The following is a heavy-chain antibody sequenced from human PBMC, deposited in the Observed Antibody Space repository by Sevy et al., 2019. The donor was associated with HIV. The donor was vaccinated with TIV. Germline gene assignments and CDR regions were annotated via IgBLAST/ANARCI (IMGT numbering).Heavy chain of an antibody. V-gene: IGHV3-7*01. CDR3: ARDVAAGDF. Sequence: GGSVRLSCAASGFTFTRYWMSWVRQAPGKGLEWVANINEDGSEKYYVDSVKGRFTISRDNARKSLHLQMNSLRAEDTAIYYCARDVAAGDFWGQGTLVTVSS. CDR2: INEDGSEK. CDR1: GFTFTRYW. D-gene: IGHD2-21*01. J-gene: IGHJ4*02.